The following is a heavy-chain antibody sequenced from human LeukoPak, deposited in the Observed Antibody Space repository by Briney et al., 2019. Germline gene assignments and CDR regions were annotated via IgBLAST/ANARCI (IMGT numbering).Heavy chain of an antibody. D-gene: IGHD6-6*01. CDR3: TRAEYTSSFLPYFDY. V-gene: IGHV3-49*03. Sequence: HPGGSLRLSCTASGFTFGDYAMSWFRQAPGKGLEWVGFIRSKAYGGTTEYAASVKGRFTISRDDSKSIAYLQMNSLKAEDTAVYYCTRAEYTSSFLPYFDYWGQGTLVTVSS. CDR1: GFTFGDYA. CDR2: IRSKAYGGTT. J-gene: IGHJ4*02.